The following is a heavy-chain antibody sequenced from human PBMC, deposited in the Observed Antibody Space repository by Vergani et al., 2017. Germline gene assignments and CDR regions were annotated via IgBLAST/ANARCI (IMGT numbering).Heavy chain of an antibody. CDR1: GFTFSSYW. CDR3: ARDLGWLQPPDY. V-gene: IGHV3-74*01. D-gene: IGHD5-24*01. J-gene: IGHJ4*02. CDR2: LNSDGRST. Sequence: EVQLVESGGGLVQPGGSLRLSCAASGFTFSSYWMHWVRQVPGKALVWVSRLNSDGRSTNYADSVKGRFTISRDNAKNTLYLQMNSLRAEDTAVYYCARDLGWLQPPDYWGQGTLVTVSS.